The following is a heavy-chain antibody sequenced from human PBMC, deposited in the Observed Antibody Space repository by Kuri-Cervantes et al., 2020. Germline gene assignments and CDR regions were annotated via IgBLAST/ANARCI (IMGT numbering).Heavy chain of an antibody. Sequence: SETLSLTCTVSGGSISSSTYYWGWIRQPPGKGLEWIGSIYYSGSTYYNPSLKSRVTMSVDTSKNQFSLKLSSVTAADTAVYYCARASLTGPHFDYWGQGTLVTVSS. V-gene: IGHV4-39*07. CDR1: GGSISSSTYY. J-gene: IGHJ4*02. CDR2: IYYSGST. D-gene: IGHD7-27*01. CDR3: ARASLTGPHFDY.